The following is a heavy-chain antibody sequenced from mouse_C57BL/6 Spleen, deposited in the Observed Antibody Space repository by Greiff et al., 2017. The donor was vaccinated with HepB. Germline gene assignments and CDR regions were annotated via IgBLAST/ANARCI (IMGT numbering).Heavy chain of an antibody. V-gene: IGHV1-82*01. CDR1: GYAFSSSW. Sequence: QVQLQQSGPELVKPGASVKISCKASGYAFSSSWMNWVKQRPGKGLEWIGRIYPGDGDTNYNGKFKGKATLTADKSSSTAYMQLSSLTSEDSAVYFCARGEGWAFYAMDYWGQGTSVTVSS. CDR2: IYPGDGDT. D-gene: IGHD3-3*01. J-gene: IGHJ4*01. CDR3: ARGEGWAFYAMDY.